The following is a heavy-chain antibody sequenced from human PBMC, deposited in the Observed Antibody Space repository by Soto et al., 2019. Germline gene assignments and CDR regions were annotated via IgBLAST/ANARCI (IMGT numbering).Heavy chain of an antibody. CDR2: IIPIFGTA. V-gene: IGHV1-69*06. Sequence: SVKVSCKASGGTFSSYAISWVRQAPGQGLEWMGGIIPIFGTANYAQKFQGRVTITADKSTSTAYMELSSLRSEDTAVYYCARDKHSELRTNYYYYGMDVWGQGTTVTVSS. D-gene: IGHD1-7*01. J-gene: IGHJ6*02. CDR3: ARDKHSELRTNYYYYGMDV. CDR1: GGTFSSYA.